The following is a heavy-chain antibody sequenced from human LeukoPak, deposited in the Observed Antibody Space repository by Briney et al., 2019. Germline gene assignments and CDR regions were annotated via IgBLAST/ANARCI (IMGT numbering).Heavy chain of an antibody. CDR2: ISAYNGNT. J-gene: IGHJ3*02. Sequence: EASVKVSCKASGYTFTSYGISWVRQAPGQGLEWMGWISAYNGNTNYAQNLQGRVTMTTDTSTNTAYMELRSLRSDDTAVYYCARDHGGSPLLDTFDIWGQGTMVTVSS. CDR3: ARDHGGSPLLDTFDI. D-gene: IGHD1-26*01. V-gene: IGHV1-18*01. CDR1: GYTFTSYG.